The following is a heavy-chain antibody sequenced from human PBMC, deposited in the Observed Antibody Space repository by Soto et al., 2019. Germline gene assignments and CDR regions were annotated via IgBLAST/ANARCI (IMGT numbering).Heavy chain of an antibody. J-gene: IGHJ4*02. CDR1: GFTSNDHA. CDR3: VKDQTAGGLDC. CDR2: IYWHGDRI. V-gene: IGHV3-9*02. Sequence: LRLSCAASGFTSNDHAMHWIRQVSGKGLEWVSGIYWHGDRIDYADSVKGRFTISRDNAKNSLYLQMNSLRPEDTALYYCVKDQTAGGLDCWGQGTLVTVSS. D-gene: IGHD2-21*02.